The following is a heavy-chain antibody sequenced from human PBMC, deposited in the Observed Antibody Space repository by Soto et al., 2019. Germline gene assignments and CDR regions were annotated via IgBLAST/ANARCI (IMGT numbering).Heavy chain of an antibody. Sequence: PSETLSLTCAAHGGSFSGSYWNWIRQPPGKGLEWIGSIYYSGSTYYNPSLKSRVTMSVDTSKNQFSLNLSSVTAADTAVFYCARHHFDGYTPWGQGTLVTVS. CDR3: ARHHFDGYTP. J-gene: IGHJ5*02. CDR1: GGSFSGSY. V-gene: IGHV4-34*01. CDR2: IYYSGST. D-gene: IGHD5-12*01.